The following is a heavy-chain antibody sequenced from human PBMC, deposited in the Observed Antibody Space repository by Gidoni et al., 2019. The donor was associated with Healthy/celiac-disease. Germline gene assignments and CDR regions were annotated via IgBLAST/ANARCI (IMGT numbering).Heavy chain of an antibody. V-gene: IGHV3-74*01. Sequence: EVQLVESGGGLVQPGGSLRLSCAASGFTFSSYWMHWVRQAPGKGLVWVSRINSDGSSTSYADSVKGRFTISRDNAKNTLYLQMNSLRAEDTAVYYCARDPLLLEWLPQGGYYMDVWGKGTTVTVSS. D-gene: IGHD3-3*01. CDR3: ARDPLLLEWLPQGGYYMDV. CDR2: INSDGSST. J-gene: IGHJ6*03. CDR1: GFTFSSYW.